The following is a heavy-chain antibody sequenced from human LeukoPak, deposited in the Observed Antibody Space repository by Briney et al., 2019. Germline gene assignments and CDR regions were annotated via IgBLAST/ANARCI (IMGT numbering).Heavy chain of an antibody. D-gene: IGHD1-26*01. J-gene: IGHJ3*02. CDR2: LYYSGSN. V-gene: IGHV4-39*01. CDR1: GGSISSSSYY. Sequence: PSETLSLTCTVSGGSISSSSYYWVWIRQPPGKGLEWIGSLYYSGSNYYHPSLKSSVTICVDTSNTQLSLKLSSVPAAGTAVYYCASPLSGGVGGTYGAFDIWGQGTMVTVSS. CDR3: ASPLSGGVGGTYGAFDI.